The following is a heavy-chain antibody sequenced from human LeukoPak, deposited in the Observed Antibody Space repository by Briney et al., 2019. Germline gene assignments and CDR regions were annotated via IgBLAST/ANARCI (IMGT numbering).Heavy chain of an antibody. D-gene: IGHD2-15*01. CDR1: GGTFSSYA. V-gene: IGHV1-69*05. CDR2: IIPIFGTA. J-gene: IGHJ3*02. CDR3: AREVVEKAFDI. Sequence: ASVKVSCKASGGTFSSYAISWVRQAPGQGLEWMGGIIPIFGTANYAQKFQGRVTVTTDESTSTAYMELSSLRSEDTAVYYCAREVVEKAFDIWGQGTMVTVSS.